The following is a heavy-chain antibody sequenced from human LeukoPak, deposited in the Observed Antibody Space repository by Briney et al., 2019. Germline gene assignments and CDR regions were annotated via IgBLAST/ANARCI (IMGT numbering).Heavy chain of an antibody. Sequence: GGSLRLSCADPGFSFSYAWIRWVRQAPGKGLEWVGRIKTKTDGGTTDYAAPVKGRFTISRDDSKNTLYLQMNTLKTEDTAVYYCTTKGVVVVVKVAFDIWGQGTMVTVSS. D-gene: IGHD2-15*01. CDR2: IKTKTDGGTT. CDR3: TTKGVVVVVKVAFDI. V-gene: IGHV3-15*01. CDR1: GFSFSYAW. J-gene: IGHJ3*02.